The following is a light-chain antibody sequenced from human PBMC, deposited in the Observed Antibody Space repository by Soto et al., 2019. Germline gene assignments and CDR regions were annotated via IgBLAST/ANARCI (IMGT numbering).Light chain of an antibody. J-gene: IGKJ1*01. CDR2: DAS. V-gene: IGKV1-5*01. Sequence: IQMTQSPSTLYASIGDTVAITFRASQSINRWLAWYQQKPGEAPKLLIYDASSLESGVPSRFSGTGSGTEFTLIISSLQPDDFATYYCQQYGSYWTFGQGTKVDI. CDR1: QSINRW. CDR3: QQYGSYWT.